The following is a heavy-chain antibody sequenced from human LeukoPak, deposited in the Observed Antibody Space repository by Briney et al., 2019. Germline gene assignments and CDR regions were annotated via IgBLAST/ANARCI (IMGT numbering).Heavy chain of an antibody. D-gene: IGHD6-19*01. CDR3: ARGSAWTYDQ. J-gene: IGHJ4*02. CDR1: GFTFSSYE. CDR2: ISSSGNTI. V-gene: IGHV3-48*03. Sequence: PGGSLRLSCAASGFTFSSYEMNWVRQAPGKGLEWVSYISSSGNTIYYADSVKGRFTISRDYAKSSLSLQMNSLRAEDTAVYYCARGSAWTYDQWGQGTLVTVSS.